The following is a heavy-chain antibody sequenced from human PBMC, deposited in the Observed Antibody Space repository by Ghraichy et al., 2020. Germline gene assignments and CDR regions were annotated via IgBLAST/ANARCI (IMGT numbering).Heavy chain of an antibody. Sequence: SVKVSCKASGGTFSSYAISWVRQAPGQGLEWMGGIIPIFGTANYAQKFQGRVTITADESTSTAYMELSSLRSEDTAVYYCARDPAYGGNYLLWDYWGQGTLVTVSS. V-gene: IGHV1-69*13. J-gene: IGHJ4*02. CDR1: GGTFSSYA. CDR3: ARDPAYGGNYLLWDY. CDR2: IIPIFGTA. D-gene: IGHD4-23*01.